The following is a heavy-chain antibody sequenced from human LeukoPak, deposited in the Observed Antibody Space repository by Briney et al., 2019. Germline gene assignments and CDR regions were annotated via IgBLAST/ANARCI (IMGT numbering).Heavy chain of an antibody. CDR2: INPNSGGT. J-gene: IGHJ5*02. Sequence: APVKVSCKASGYTFTGYYMHWVRQAPGQGLEWMGWINPNSGGTNYAQKFQGRVTMTRDTSISTAYMELSRLRSDDTAVYYCARDTAYCSGGSCYSENWFDPWGQGTLVTVSS. D-gene: IGHD2-15*01. V-gene: IGHV1-2*02. CDR1: GYTFTGYY. CDR3: ARDTAYCSGGSCYSENWFDP.